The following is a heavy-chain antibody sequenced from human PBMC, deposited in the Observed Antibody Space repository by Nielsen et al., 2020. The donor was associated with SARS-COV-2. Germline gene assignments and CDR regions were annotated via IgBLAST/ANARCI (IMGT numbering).Heavy chain of an antibody. CDR2: ISWNSGSI. D-gene: IGHD2-15*01. CDR1: GFTFDDYA. J-gene: IGHJ4*02. CDR3: ARRRLLGYCSGGSCSGLDY. Sequence: SLKISCAASGFTFDDYAMHWVRQAPGKGLEWVSGISWNSGSIGYADSVKGRFTISRDNAKNSLYLQMNSLRAEDTAVYYCARRRLLGYCSGGSCSGLDYWGQGTLVTVSS. V-gene: IGHV3-9*01.